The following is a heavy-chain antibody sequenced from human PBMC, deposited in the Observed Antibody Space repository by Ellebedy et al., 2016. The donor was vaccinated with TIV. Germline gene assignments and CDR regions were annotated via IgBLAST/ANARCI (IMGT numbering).Heavy chain of an antibody. J-gene: IGHJ2*01. Sequence: GESLKISCSASGFTFSTYAMHWVRQAPGKGLEYVSAIINNGDRTYYADSVKGRFAISSDNAKNSLYLQMNSLRAEDTAVYYCARKVPAPTTVPPNWYFDLWGRGTLVTVSS. CDR2: IINNGDRT. V-gene: IGHV3-64*04. D-gene: IGHD4-17*01. CDR3: ARKVPAPTTVPPNWYFDL. CDR1: GFTFSTYA.